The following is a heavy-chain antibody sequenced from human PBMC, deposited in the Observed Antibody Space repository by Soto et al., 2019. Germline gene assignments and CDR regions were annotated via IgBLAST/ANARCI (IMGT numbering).Heavy chain of an antibody. Sequence: GGSLRLSCAASGFTFSSYWMHWVRQAPGKGLVWVSRINSDGSSTSYADSVKGRFTISRDNAKNTLYLQMNSLRAEDTAVYYCARDRGIAAAGFASYYYYGMDVWGQGTTVTVSS. CDR2: INSDGSST. V-gene: IGHV3-74*01. D-gene: IGHD6-13*01. CDR3: ARDRGIAAAGFASYYYYGMDV. J-gene: IGHJ6*02. CDR1: GFTFSSYW.